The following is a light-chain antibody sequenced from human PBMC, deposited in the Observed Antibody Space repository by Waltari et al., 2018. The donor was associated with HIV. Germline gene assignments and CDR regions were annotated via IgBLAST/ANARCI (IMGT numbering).Light chain of an antibody. V-gene: IGLV1-44*01. CDR1: SSNIGSNT. J-gene: IGLJ2*01. CDR3: AAWDDSLNGSGV. Sequence: QSVLTQPPSTSGTPGQRVTISCSGSSSNIGSNTVNWYQQLPGTAPKLLIYSNNQRPSGVPDRFSGSKSGTSASLAISGLQSEDEAAYYCAAWDDSLNGSGVFGGGTKLTVL. CDR2: SNN.